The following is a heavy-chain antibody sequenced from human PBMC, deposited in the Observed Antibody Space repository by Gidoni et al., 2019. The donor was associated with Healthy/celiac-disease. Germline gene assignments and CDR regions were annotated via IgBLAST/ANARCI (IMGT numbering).Heavy chain of an antibody. CDR3: ARLIRKRDGYNSYYQRGYFDY. J-gene: IGHJ4*02. Sequence: QVQLQQWGAGLLKPSETLSLTCAVYGGSFSGSYWSWIRQPPGKGLEWIGEINHSRSTNYNPSLKSRVTISVDTSKNQFSLKLSSVTAADTAVYYCARLIRKRDGYNSYYQRGYFDYWGQGTLVTVSS. D-gene: IGHD5-12*01. V-gene: IGHV4-34*01. CDR2: INHSRST. CDR1: GGSFSGSY.